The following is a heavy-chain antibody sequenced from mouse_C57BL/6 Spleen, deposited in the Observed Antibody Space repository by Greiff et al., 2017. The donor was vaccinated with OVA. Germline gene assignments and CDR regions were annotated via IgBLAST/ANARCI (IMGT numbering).Heavy chain of an antibody. CDR2: IHPNSGST. D-gene: IGHD2-2*01. CDR1: GYTFTSYW. Sequence: VQLQQPGAELVKPGASVKLSCKASGYTFTSYWMHWVKQRPGQGLEWIGMIHPNSGSTNYNEKFKSKATLTVDKSSSTAYMQLSSLTSEDSAVYYCARGGVTTWYFDVWGTGTTVTVSS. J-gene: IGHJ1*03. V-gene: IGHV1-64*01. CDR3: ARGGVTTWYFDV.